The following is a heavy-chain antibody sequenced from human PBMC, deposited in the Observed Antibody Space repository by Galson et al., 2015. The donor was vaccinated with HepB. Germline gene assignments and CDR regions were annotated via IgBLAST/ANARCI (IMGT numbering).Heavy chain of an antibody. CDR2: IYYSGST. J-gene: IGHJ3*02. V-gene: IGHV4-59*01. Sequence: ETLSLTCTVSGGSISSYYWSWIRQPPGKGLEWIGYIYYSGSTNYNPSLKSRVTISVDTSKNQFSLKLSSVTAADTAVYYCARSADLDAFDIWGQGTMVTVSS. CDR3: ARSADLDAFDI. CDR1: GGSISSYY.